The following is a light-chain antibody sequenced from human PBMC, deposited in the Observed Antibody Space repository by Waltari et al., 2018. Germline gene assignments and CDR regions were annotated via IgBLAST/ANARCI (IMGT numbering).Light chain of an antibody. V-gene: IGLV2-14*01. CDR3: SSYTSIIPPFL. Sequence: HSALTQPPSVSGSPGQSLTIPCTRSSSDLGGYSFVSWYQQHPGKAPKLMLYDVSHRPSGVSNRFSGSKSGNTASLTISGLQPEDEADYYCSSYTSIIPPFLFGTGTKVTVL. J-gene: IGLJ1*01. CDR2: DVS. CDR1: SSDLGGYSF.